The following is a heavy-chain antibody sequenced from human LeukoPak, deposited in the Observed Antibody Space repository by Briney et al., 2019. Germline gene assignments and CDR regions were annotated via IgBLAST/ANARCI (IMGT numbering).Heavy chain of an antibody. CDR2: ISYDGSNK. D-gene: IGHD1-26*01. V-gene: IGHV3-30*03. CDR3: ASGGPKWELLNYFDY. J-gene: IGHJ4*02. Sequence: GGSLRLSCAASGFTFSSYGMHWVRQAPGKGLEWVAVISYDGSNKYYADSVKGRFTISGDNSKNTLYLQMNSLRAEDTAVYYCASGGPKWELLNYFDYWGQGTLVTVSS. CDR1: GFTFSSYG.